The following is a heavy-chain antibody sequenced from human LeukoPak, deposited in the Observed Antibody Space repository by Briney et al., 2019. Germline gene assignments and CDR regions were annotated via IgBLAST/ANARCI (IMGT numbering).Heavy chain of an antibody. CDR1: GFTFSSYA. J-gene: IGHJ3*02. Sequence: GGSLSLSCAASGFTFSSYAMHWVRQAPGKGLEWVAVISHDGSNKYYADSVKGRFTISRDNSKNTLYLQMNSLRAEDTAVYYCARTDAAAGLLAFDIWGQGTMVTVSS. V-gene: IGHV3-30*04. CDR3: ARTDAAAGLLAFDI. D-gene: IGHD6-13*01. CDR2: ISHDGSNK.